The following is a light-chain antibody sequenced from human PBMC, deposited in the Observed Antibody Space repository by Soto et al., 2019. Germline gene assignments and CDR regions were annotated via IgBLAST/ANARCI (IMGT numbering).Light chain of an antibody. CDR3: QSYDSRLSGVV. J-gene: IGLJ2*01. CDR2: GNF. CDR1: SSDVGAFNY. V-gene: IGLV2-8*01. Sequence: QSALTQPPSASGSPGQSVTISCTGTSSDVGAFNYVSWYQQHPGKAPKLLIYGNFNRPSGVPDRFSGSKSGTSASLAITGLQAGDEADYYCQSYDSRLSGVVFGGGTKVTVL.